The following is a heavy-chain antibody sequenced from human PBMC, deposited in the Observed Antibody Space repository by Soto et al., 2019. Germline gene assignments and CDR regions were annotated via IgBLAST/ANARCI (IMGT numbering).Heavy chain of an antibody. V-gene: IGHV3-21*01. CDR3: VRDGSLWGLTR. D-gene: IGHD3-10*01. CDR2: IGGTDTFP. Sequence: EVQLVESGGGLVKPGESLRLSWVASGFTFKNYNMNWVRQSPGRGLEWASSIGGTDTFPYYAYSVKGRYSISRDNAKSSLFLQTNGLRAEDTAVDVGVRDGSLWGLTRWGQGTLVTVSS. CDR1: GFTFKNYN. J-gene: IGHJ4*02.